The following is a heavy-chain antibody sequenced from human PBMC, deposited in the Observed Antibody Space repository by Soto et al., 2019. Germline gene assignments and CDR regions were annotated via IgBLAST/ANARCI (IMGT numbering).Heavy chain of an antibody. CDR1: GFTFSSYG. CDR3: AKDSIWAEDRFGSIPDY. CDR2: ISYDGSNK. V-gene: IGHV3-30*18. Sequence: GGSLRLSCAASGFTFSSYGMHWVRQAPGKGLEWVAVISYDGSNKYYADSVKGRFTISRDNSKNTLYLQMNSLRAEDTAVYYCAKDSIWAEDRFGSIPDYWGQGTLVTVSS. D-gene: IGHD3-10*01. J-gene: IGHJ4*02.